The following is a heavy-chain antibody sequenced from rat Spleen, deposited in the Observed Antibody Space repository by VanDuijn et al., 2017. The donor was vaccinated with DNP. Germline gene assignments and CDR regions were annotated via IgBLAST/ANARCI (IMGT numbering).Heavy chain of an antibody. CDR3: ATTFPYKDYFDY. CDR1: GFTFSNYD. D-gene: IGHD1-1*01. J-gene: IGHJ2*01. Sequence: EVHLVESGGGLVQPGRSLKLSCAASGFTFSNYDMAWVRQAPKKGLEWVATISYDGSSTYYRDSVRGRFTISRDIAKSNLYLQMDSLRSEDTATYYCATTFPYKDYFDYWGQGVMVTISS. V-gene: IGHV5-7*01. CDR2: ISYDGSST.